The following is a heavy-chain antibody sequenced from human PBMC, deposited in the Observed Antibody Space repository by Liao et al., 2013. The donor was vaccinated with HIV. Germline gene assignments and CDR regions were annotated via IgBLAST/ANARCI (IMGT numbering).Heavy chain of an antibody. Sequence: QVQLQESGPGLVKPSETLSLTCAVSGVSISAYYWAWIRQPPGKGLEYIGYVNYGGSNDHNPSLKSRITMSVDRSKNQFSLNLGSVTAADTAVYYCVGSEFGTGHFDHWGQGTLVTVSS. V-gene: IGHV4-59*01. D-gene: IGHD3-10*01. CDR1: GVSISAYY. J-gene: IGHJ4*02. CDR3: VGSEFGTGHFDH. CDR2: VNYGGSN.